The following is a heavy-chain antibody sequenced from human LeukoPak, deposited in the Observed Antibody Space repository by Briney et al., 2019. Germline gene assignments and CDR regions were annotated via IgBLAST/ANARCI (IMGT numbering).Heavy chain of an antibody. J-gene: IGHJ4*02. CDR1: GGSISSYY. V-gene: IGHV4-4*07. CDR3: ARSRYYGSGSYYNDY. CDR2: IYTSGST. D-gene: IGHD3-10*01. Sequence: PSETLSLTCTVSGGSISSYYWSWIRQPAGKGLEWIGRIYTSGSTNYNPSLKSRVTMSVDTSKNQFSLKLSSVTAADTAVYYCARSRYYGSGSYYNDYWGQGTLVTVSS.